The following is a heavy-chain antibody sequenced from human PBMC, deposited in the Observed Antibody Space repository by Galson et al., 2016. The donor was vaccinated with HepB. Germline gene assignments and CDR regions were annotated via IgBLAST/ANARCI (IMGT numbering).Heavy chain of an antibody. V-gene: IGHV4-59*01. J-gene: IGHJ4*02. D-gene: IGHD2-15*01. Sequence: ETLSLTCTVSGGSISGYFWSWIRQPPGRGLEWIGYIYYSGDTNYNPSLKRRVTISLDTSKNQFSLKLSSVTAADTAVYYCARGRVVYYWGQGTLVTVSS. CDR1: GGSISGYF. CDR2: IYYSGDT. CDR3: ARGRVVYY.